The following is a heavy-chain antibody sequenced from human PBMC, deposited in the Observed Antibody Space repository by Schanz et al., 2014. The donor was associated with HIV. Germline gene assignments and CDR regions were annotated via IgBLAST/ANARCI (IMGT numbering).Heavy chain of an antibody. CDR2: ISPGGDTI. V-gene: IGHV3-48*02. J-gene: IGHJ4*02. CDR1: GFTFRSYG. CDR3: ARDSAAARY. D-gene: IGHD6-13*01. Sequence: VQLVESGGCVVQPGRSLRLSCAASGFTFRSYGMHWVRQSPGRGLEWLAYISPGGDTIYYAESVKGRFTISRDNAKNSLYLHMNSLRDEDTAVYYCARDSAAARYWGQGTLVTVSS.